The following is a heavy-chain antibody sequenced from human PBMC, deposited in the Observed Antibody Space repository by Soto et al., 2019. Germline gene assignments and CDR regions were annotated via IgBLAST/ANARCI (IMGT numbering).Heavy chain of an antibody. CDR2: ISAYNGNT. Sequence: QVQLVQSGAEVKKPGASVKVSCKASGYTFTSYGXXXXXXXXXXGLEWMGWISAYNGNTNYAQKLQGRVTMTTDTXXXXXXXXXXXXXXXXXXXXXXXXXXXXXTGSYWGQGTLVTVSS. CDR1: GYTFTSYG. J-gene: IGHJ4*02. V-gene: IGHV1-18*01. D-gene: IGHD1-26*01. CDR3: XXXXXXXTGSY.